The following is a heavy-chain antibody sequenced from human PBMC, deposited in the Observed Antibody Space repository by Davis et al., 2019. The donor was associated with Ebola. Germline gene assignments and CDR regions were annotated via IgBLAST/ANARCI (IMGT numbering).Heavy chain of an antibody. D-gene: IGHD6-6*01. Sequence: GGSLRLSCSASGFTFSNSGMHWVRQAPGKGLEYVSAVIDNGQRTYYVDSVKGRFTISRDNSKDTLYLHMTNLRPEDTAMYYCVKWWLVHDFWGRGTLVTVSA. CDR1: GFTFSNSG. J-gene: IGHJ4*02. CDR2: VIDNGQRT. V-gene: IGHV3-64D*08. CDR3: VKWWLVHDF.